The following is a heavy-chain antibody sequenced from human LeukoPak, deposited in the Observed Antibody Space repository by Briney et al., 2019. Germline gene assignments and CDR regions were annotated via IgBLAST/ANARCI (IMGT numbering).Heavy chain of an antibody. CDR1: GGSMSPYH. Sequence: SETLSLTCTASGGSMSPYHWGWIRQPPGKGLEWIGEINHSGSTNYNPSLKSRVTISVDTSKNQFSLKLSSVTAADTAVYYCAGHHPRNTVDFWGQGTLVTVSS. D-gene: IGHD2/OR15-2a*01. CDR3: AGHHPRNTVDF. CDR2: INHSGST. V-gene: IGHV4-34*01. J-gene: IGHJ4*02.